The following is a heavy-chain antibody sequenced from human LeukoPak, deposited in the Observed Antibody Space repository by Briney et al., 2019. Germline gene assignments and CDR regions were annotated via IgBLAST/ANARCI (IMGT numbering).Heavy chain of an antibody. V-gene: IGHV3-43*02. CDR3: AKDFGYSSGWYLGGYYYYGMDV. J-gene: IGHJ6*02. CDR2: ISGDGGRT. Sequence: SGGSLRLSCAASGFTFDDYAMHWVRQAPGKGLEWVSLISGDGGRTYYADSVKGRFTISRDNSKNSLYLQMNSLRTEDTALYYCAKDFGYSSGWYLGGYYYYGMDVWGQGTTVTVSS. CDR1: GFTFDDYA. D-gene: IGHD6-19*01.